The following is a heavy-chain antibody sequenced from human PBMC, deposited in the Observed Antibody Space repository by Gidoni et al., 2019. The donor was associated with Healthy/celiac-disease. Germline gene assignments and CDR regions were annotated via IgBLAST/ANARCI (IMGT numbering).Heavy chain of an antibody. D-gene: IGHD3-9*01. V-gene: IGHV3-9*01. CDR2: ISWNSGSI. Sequence: EVQLLESGGGLVQPGRSLRLPCASSAFTFDDYAMHCVRQAPGKGLEWVTGISWNSGSIGYADSVKGRFTISRDNAKNSLYLQMNSLRAEDTALYYCAKDTGFEVGMDVWGQGTTVTVSS. CDR1: AFTFDDYA. J-gene: IGHJ6*02. CDR3: AKDTGFEVGMDV.